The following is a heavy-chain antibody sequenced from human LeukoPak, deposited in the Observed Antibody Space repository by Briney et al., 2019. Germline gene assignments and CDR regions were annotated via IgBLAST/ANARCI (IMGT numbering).Heavy chain of an antibody. Sequence: GGSLRLSCAASGFTFSSYAMSWVRQAPGKGLEWVSAISGSGGSTYYADSVKGRFTISRDNPKKSLYLQMNALRYEDTAIYYCARDHDWAFDLWGQGTLVTVSS. CDR1: GFTFSSYA. CDR3: ARDHDWAFDL. V-gene: IGHV3-23*01. CDR2: ISGSGGST. D-gene: IGHD3-9*01. J-gene: IGHJ4*02.